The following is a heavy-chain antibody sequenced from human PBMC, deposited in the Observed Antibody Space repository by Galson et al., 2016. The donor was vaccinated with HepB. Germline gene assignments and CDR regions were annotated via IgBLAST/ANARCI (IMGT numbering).Heavy chain of an antibody. J-gene: IGHJ4*02. Sequence: SLRLSCAASGFTFSSDYMLWARQAPGKGLEWVGRIKSKVDGGTEHYAAPVKGRFTVSRDDSKDMLYLQMDSLKTEDTAVYYSTADIPNVGSGYNDFDFWGQGTLVTVAS. CDR1: GFTFSSDY. V-gene: IGHV3-15*01. D-gene: IGHD5-18*01. CDR3: TADIPNVGSGYNDFDF. CDR2: IKSKVDGGTE.